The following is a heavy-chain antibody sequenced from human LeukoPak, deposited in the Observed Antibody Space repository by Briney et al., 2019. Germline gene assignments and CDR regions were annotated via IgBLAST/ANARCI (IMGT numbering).Heavy chain of an antibody. Sequence: ASVKVSCKASGYTFTSYYIHWVRQAPGQGLEWMGIIDPSGGSTNYAQKFQGRVTVTRDTSTSTVNMVLRSLTSEDTAVYYCARAQYFDWVSSLDYWGQGTLVTVSS. D-gene: IGHD3-9*01. V-gene: IGHV1-46*01. CDR3: ARAQYFDWVSSLDY. CDR1: GYTFTSYY. J-gene: IGHJ4*02. CDR2: IDPSGGST.